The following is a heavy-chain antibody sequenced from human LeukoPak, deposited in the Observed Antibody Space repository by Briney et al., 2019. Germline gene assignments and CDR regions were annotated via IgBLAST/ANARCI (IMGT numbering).Heavy chain of an antibody. J-gene: IGHJ4*02. V-gene: IGHV4-34*01. D-gene: IGHD3-3*01. Sequence: SETLSLTCAVYGGTFSGYYWSWIRQPPGKGLEWIGEIKHSGSTNYNPSLKSRVTISVDTSKNQFSLKLSSVTAADTVVYYCARGYDFWSGYSYYFDYWGQGTLVTVSS. CDR1: GGTFSGYY. CDR2: IKHSGST. CDR3: ARGYDFWSGYSYYFDY.